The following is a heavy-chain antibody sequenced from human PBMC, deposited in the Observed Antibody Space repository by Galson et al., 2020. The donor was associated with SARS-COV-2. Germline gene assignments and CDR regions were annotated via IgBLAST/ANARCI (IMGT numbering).Heavy chain of an antibody. J-gene: IGHJ2*01. Sequence: GGSLRLSCAASGFTFSSYAMSWVRQAPGKGLEWVSAISGSGGSTYYADSVKGRFTISRDNSKNTLYLQMNSLRAEDTAVYYCAKDRNPLRYFDWFLGFDLWGRGTLVTVSS. D-gene: IGHD3-9*01. CDR1: GFTFSSYA. V-gene: IGHV3-23*01. CDR3: AKDRNPLRYFDWFLGFDL. CDR2: ISGSGGST.